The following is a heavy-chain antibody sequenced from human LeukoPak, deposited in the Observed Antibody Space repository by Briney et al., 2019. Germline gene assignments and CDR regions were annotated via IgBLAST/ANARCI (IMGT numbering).Heavy chain of an antibody. Sequence: SETLSLTCTVSGGSISSYYWSWIRQPPGKGLEWIGYVDHTGSTNFNPSLNGRVSISRDTTKNQFSLQLNSVTPEDTAVYYCARDLYYSGYDPDFDRWGQGTLVTVSS. CDR3: ARDLYYSGYDPDFDR. V-gene: IGHV4-59*12. J-gene: IGHJ4*02. D-gene: IGHD5-12*01. CDR1: GGSISSYY. CDR2: VDHTGST.